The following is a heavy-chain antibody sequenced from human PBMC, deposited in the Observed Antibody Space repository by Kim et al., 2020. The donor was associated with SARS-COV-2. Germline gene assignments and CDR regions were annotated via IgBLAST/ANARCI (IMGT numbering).Heavy chain of an antibody. CDR2: ISYDGSNK. CDR1: GFTFSSYG. D-gene: IGHD3-10*01. J-gene: IGHJ4*01. Sequence: GGSLRLSCAASGFTFSSYGMHWVRQAPGKGLERVAVISYDGSNKYYADSVKGRFTISRDNSKNTLYLQMNSLRAEDTAVYYCAKEDGASITMVRGVKHF. CDR3: AKEDGASITMVRGVKHF. V-gene: IGHV3-30*18.